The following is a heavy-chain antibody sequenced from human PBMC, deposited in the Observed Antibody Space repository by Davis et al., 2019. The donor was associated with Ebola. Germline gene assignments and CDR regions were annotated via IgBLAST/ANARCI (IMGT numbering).Heavy chain of an antibody. CDR3: AKGAIITGTNWFDS. CDR1: GFTFDDYA. V-gene: IGHV3-23*01. CDR2: ISGSGGIT. D-gene: IGHD1-7*01. J-gene: IGHJ5*01. Sequence: GGSLRLSCAASGFTFDDYAMHWVRQAPGKGLEWVSGISGSGGITYYADSVKGRFTISRDNSKNTLYVQMNSLRDEDTAVYYCAKGAIITGTNWFDSWGQGNLVTVSS.